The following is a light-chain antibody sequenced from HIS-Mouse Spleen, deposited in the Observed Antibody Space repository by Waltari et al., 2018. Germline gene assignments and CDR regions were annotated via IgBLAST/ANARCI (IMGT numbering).Light chain of an antibody. CDR3: SLYTSSSTLV. J-gene: IGLJ2*01. V-gene: IGLV2-18*01. CDR2: EVS. Sequence: QSALTQPPSVSGSPGQSVTISCTGTSSDVGRYHRFPWYQQPPGTAPKLMIYEVSNRPSGVPDRCSGSKSGNTASLTISGLQAEDEADYYCSLYTSSSTLVFGGGTKLTVL. CDR1: SSDVGRYHR.